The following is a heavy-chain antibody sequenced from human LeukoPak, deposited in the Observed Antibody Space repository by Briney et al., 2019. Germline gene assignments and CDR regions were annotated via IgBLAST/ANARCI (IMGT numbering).Heavy chain of an antibody. J-gene: IGHJ4*02. CDR3: APIAIRSGY. V-gene: IGHV3-66*01. CDR1: GFIVSSNY. CDR2: TYSGGST. Sequence: PGGSLRLSCAASGFIVSSNYMSWVRQAPGKGLEWVSVTYSGGSTYYSDSVKGRFTISRDNSKNTLYLQMNSLRAEDTAVYYCAPIAIRSGYWGQGTLVTVSS. D-gene: IGHD3-9*01.